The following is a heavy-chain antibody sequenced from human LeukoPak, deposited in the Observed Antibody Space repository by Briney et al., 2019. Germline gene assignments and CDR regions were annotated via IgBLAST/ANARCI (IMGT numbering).Heavy chain of an antibody. CDR2: IHHTGAT. CDR1: GGSLSGYF. Sequence: SETLSLTCAVYGGSLSGYFWSWIRQPPGKGLEWIGEIHHTGATTYKPSLKSRVSISLDMSKNQLSLEMRSVTAADTAVYYCARGRLDYYYMAGWGRGSTVTASS. CDR3: ARGRLDYYYMAG. D-gene: IGHD3-9*01. V-gene: IGHV4-34*01. J-gene: IGHJ6*03.